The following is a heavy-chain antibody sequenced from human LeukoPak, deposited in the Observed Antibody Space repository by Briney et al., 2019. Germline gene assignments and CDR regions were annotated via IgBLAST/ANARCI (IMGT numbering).Heavy chain of an antibody. V-gene: IGHV3-23*01. D-gene: IGHD3-22*01. CDR3: AKGDYYDSSGYYMGGEAFDI. J-gene: IGHJ3*02. Sequence: AGGSLRLSCASSGFTFRSYAMSWVRQAPGKGLEWVSAISGSGGSTYYADSVKGRFTISRDNSKNTLYLQMNSLRAEDTAVYYCAKGDYYDSSGYYMGGEAFDIWGQGTMVTVSS. CDR1: GFTFRSYA. CDR2: ISGSGGST.